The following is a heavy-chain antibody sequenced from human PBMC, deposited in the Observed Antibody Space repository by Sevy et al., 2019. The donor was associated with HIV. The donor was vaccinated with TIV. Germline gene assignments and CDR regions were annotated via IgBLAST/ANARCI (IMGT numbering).Heavy chain of an antibody. D-gene: IGHD3-3*01. CDR2: ITDSGGST. CDR3: AKGWSGNSNYYFDY. V-gene: IGHV3-23*01. J-gene: IGHJ4*02. Sequence: GGSLRLSCAASGGTLSSYSMSWVRQAPGKGLQWISTITDSGGSTQYTDSVKGRFTISRENLKNTLYLEMNSLRAEDTAVSSCAKGWSGNSNYYFDYWGQGALVTVSS. CDR1: GGTLSSYS.